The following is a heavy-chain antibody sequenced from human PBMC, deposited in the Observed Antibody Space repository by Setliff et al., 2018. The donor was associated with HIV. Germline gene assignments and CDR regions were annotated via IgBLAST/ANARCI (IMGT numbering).Heavy chain of an antibody. CDR2: ISYDGSNE. J-gene: IGHJ3*02. D-gene: IGHD6-13*01. CDR1: GFTFSSYG. Sequence: HPGGSLRLSCAASGFTFSSYGMHWVRQAPGKGLEWVAVISYDGSNEYYADSVKGRFTISRDNSKNTLYLQMNSLRAEDTAVYYCAKEAVWEQQLVNHAFDIWGQGTMVTVSS. CDR3: AKEAVWEQQLVNHAFDI. V-gene: IGHV3-30*18.